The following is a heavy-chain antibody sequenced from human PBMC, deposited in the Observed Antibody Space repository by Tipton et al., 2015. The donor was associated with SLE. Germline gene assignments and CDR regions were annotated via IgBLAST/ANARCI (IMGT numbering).Heavy chain of an antibody. CDR3: ARRGQQLTTSYYYYYYMDV. CDR2: IYYSGST. J-gene: IGHJ6*03. CDR1: GGSISSYY. V-gene: IGHV4-59*01. D-gene: IGHD6-13*01. Sequence: TLSLTCTVSGGSISSYYWSWIRQPPGKGLELFGYIYYSGSTNYKPPLKSRVTLSVNTSKNQFSLKLSSVTAADTAVYYCARRGQQLTTSYYYYYYMDVWGKGTTVTVSS.